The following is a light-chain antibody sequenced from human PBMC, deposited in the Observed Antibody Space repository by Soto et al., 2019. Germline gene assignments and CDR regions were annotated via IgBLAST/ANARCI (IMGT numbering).Light chain of an antibody. CDR1: SGSVSTSYY. Sequence: QTVVTQEPSFSVSPGRTVTLTCGLSSGSVSTSYYPSWYQQTPGQAPRTLIYSTNTRSSGVPDRFSGSILGNKAALTITGADLDDESDYYCVMYMVSGISVVGGGTKLTVL. CDR2: STN. CDR3: VMYMVSGISV. V-gene: IGLV8-61*01. J-gene: IGLJ3*02.